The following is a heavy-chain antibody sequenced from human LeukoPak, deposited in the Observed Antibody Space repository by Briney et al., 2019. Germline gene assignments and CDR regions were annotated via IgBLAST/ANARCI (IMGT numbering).Heavy chain of an antibody. D-gene: IGHD5-18*01. Sequence: SETLSLTCAVYGGSFSGYYWSWIRQPPGKGLEWIGEINHSGSTNYNPSLKSRVTISVDTSKNQFSLKLSSVTAADTAVYYCARNYGYNYGGNWYFDLWGRGTLVTVSS. J-gene: IGHJ2*01. CDR3: ARNYGYNYGGNWYFDL. CDR1: GGSFSGYY. CDR2: INHSGST. V-gene: IGHV4-34*01.